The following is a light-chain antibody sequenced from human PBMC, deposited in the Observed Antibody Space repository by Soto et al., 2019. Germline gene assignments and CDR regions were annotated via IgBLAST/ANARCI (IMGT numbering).Light chain of an antibody. V-gene: IGLV3-1*01. CDR2: DDT. Sequence: SYELTQPPSVSVSPGQTATITCSGEKLGRKYASWYLQKPGQSPVLVIYDDTKRPSGIPERFSGSNSGNRATLTISETQAMDEADYYRQAWDSNTALFGGGTQLTVL. CDR3: QAWDSNTAL. CDR1: KLGRKY. J-gene: IGLJ2*01.